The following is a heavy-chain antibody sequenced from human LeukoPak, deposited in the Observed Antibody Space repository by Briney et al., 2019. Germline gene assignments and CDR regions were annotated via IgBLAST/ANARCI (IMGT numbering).Heavy chain of an antibody. Sequence: GGSLRLSCAASGFTFSSYNMNWVRQAPGKGLEWVSSISSSSYYIYYADSVKGRFIISRDNAKNSLYLQMNSLRAEDTAVYYCARESYYYGSGSYLFDYWGQGTLVTVSS. CDR2: ISSSSYYI. J-gene: IGHJ4*02. V-gene: IGHV3-21*01. CDR3: ARESYYYGSGSYLFDY. CDR1: GFTFSSYN. D-gene: IGHD3-10*01.